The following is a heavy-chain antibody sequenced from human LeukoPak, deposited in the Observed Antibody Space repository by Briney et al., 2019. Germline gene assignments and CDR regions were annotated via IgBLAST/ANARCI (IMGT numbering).Heavy chain of an antibody. J-gene: IGHJ4*02. CDR3: ARAANLEMARKDNGLDFDY. D-gene: IGHD5-24*01. V-gene: IGHV1-2*02. Sequence: GASVKVSCKASGYTFTGYYMHWVRQAPGQGLEWMGWINPNSGGTNYAQKFQGRVTMTRDTSISTAYMELSRLRSDDTAVYYCARAANLEMARKDNGLDFDYWGQGTLVTVSS. CDR1: GYTFTGYY. CDR2: INPNSGGT.